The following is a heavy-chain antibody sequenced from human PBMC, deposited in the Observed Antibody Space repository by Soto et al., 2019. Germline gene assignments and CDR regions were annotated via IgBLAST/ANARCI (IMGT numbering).Heavy chain of an antibody. CDR1: GGSISSYY. J-gene: IGHJ4*02. D-gene: IGHD6-19*01. CDR3: ARDVAVAGTDDY. V-gene: IGHV4-59*01. CDR2: IYYSGST. Sequence: PSETLSLTCTVSGGSISSYYWSWIRQPPGKGLEWIGYIYYSGSTNYAQKLQGRVTMTTDTSTSTAYMELRSLRSDDTAVYYCARDVAVAGTDDYWGQGTLVTVSS.